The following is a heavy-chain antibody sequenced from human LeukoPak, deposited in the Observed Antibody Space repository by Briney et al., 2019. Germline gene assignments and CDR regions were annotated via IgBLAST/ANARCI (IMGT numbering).Heavy chain of an antibody. V-gene: IGHV1-46*01. CDR2: INPSGGST. D-gene: IGHD6-19*01. CDR3: ARGGGAAVAGFARDY. CDR1: GYTFTSYY. J-gene: IGHJ4*02. Sequence: ASVKVSCKASGYTFTSYYMHWVRQAPGQGLEWMGIINPSGGSTSYAQKFQGRVTMTRDTSTSTVYMELSSLRSEDTAVYYCARGGGAAVAGFARDYWGQGTLVTVSS.